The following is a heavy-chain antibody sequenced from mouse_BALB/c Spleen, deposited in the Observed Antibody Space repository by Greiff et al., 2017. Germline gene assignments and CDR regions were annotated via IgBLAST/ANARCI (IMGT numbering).Heavy chain of an antibody. Sequence: QVQLKQSGAELAKPGASVKMSCKASGYTFTSYWMHWVKQRPGQGLEWIGYINPSTGYTEYNQKFKDKATLTADKSSSTAYMQLSSLTSEDSAVYYCARETTVVARYFDVWGGGTTVTVAS. J-gene: IGHJ1*01. D-gene: IGHD1-1*01. CDR1: GYTFTSYW. CDR2: INPSTGYT. CDR3: ARETTVVARYFDV. V-gene: IGHV1-7*01.